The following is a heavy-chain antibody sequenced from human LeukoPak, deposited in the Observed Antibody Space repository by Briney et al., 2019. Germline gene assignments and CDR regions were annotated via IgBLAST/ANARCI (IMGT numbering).Heavy chain of an antibody. V-gene: IGHV3-53*01. CDR1: GFTVSNTY. CDR2: IYSAGGT. CDR3: ARGSNGPAF. Sequence: PGGSLRLSCAASGFTVSNTYMSWVRQAPGKGLEWVSVIYSAGGTFYSDSVKGRFTISRDYSKNTLYLQMNSLRADDTAMYYCARGSNGPAFWGQGTLVTVSS. J-gene: IGHJ4*02. D-gene: IGHD6-19*01.